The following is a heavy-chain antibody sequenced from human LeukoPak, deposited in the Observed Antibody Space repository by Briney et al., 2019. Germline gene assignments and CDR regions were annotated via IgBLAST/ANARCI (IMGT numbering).Heavy chain of an antibody. CDR3: AKDQIVGALYYFDY. D-gene: IGHD1-26*01. J-gene: IGHJ4*02. Sequence: GGSLRLSCAASGFTFSSYDMSWVRQAPGKGLEWVSGISGSGGSTHYADSVKGRLTISRDNSKNTLYLQINSLRAEDTAVYYCAKDQIVGALYYFDYWGQGTLVTVSS. CDR1: GFTFSSYD. CDR2: ISGSGGST. V-gene: IGHV3-23*01.